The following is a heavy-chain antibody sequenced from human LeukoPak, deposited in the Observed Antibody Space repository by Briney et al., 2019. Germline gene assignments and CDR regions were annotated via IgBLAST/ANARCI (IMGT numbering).Heavy chain of an antibody. CDR3: ARGYCSGGSCYSYYYYNYMDV. J-gene: IGHJ6*03. CDR2: IYYSGST. Sequence: SETLSLTCTVSGGSISNYYWSWIRQPPGKGLEWIGYIYYSGSTNYNPSLKSRVTISVDTSKNQFSLKLSSVTAADTVVYYCARGYCSGGSCYSYYYYNYMDVWGKGTTVTVSS. CDR1: GGSISNYY. V-gene: IGHV4-59*12. D-gene: IGHD2-15*01.